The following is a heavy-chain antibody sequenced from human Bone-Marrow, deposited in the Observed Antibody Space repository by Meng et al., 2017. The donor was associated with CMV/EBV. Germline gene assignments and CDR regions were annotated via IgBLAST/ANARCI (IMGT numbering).Heavy chain of an antibody. CDR1: GFTFSSYA. V-gene: IGHV3-30-3*01. CDR3: ARAGGGVEPAAIGMGGYSSGWYWDY. Sequence: GGSLRLSCAASGFTFSSYAMHWVRQAPGKGLEWVSVISYDGSNKYYADSVKGRFTISRDNSKNKLYLQMNSRRAEDTAVYYGARAGGGVEPAAIGMGGYSSGWYWDYWGQGTLVTVSS. D-gene: IGHD6-19*01. CDR2: ISYDGSNK. J-gene: IGHJ4*02.